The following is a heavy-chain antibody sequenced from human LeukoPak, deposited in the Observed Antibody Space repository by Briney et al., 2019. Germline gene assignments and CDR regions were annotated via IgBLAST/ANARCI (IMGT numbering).Heavy chain of an antibody. V-gene: IGHV1-18*01. CDR1: GYTFTSYG. CDR3: ARGGPVFSWELSGASFDY. D-gene: IGHD1-26*01. Sequence: GASVKVSCKASGYTFTSYGISWVRQAPGQGLEWMGWISAYNGNTNYAQKLQGRVTMTTDTSTSTAYMELRSLRSDDTAVYYCARGGPVFSWELSGASFDYWGQGTLVTVSS. CDR2: ISAYNGNT. J-gene: IGHJ4*02.